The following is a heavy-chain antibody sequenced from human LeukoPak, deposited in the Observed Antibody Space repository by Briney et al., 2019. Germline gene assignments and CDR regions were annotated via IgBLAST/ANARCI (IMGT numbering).Heavy chain of an antibody. CDR2: INHSGNT. J-gene: IGHJ4*02. V-gene: IGHV4-34*01. CDR3: ARRYFVWLLPLDF. CDR1: GGSFSGYY. Sequence: PSETLSLTCAVYGGSFSGYYWSWLRQPPGKGLEWIGEINHSGNTNYNPSLKSRVTISVDTSKNQFSLNLNSVTAADTAVYYCARRYFVWLLPLDFWGQGSLVTVSS. D-gene: IGHD3-9*01.